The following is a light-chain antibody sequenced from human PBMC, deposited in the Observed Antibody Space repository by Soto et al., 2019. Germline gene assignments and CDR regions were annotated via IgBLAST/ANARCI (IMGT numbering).Light chain of an antibody. Sequence: VVLAQSPATLSVSPGERVTVSCRASQSVSRYLAWYQQRPGQAPRLLIYDTSNRATGIPDRFSGSGSGTDFTLTISRLEPEDFAVYYCQQYGSSGTFGQGTKVDIK. CDR1: QSVSRY. CDR2: DTS. V-gene: IGKV3-20*01. J-gene: IGKJ1*01. CDR3: QQYGSSGT.